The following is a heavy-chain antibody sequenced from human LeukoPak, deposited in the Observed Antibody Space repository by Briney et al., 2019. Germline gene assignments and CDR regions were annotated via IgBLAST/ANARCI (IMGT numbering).Heavy chain of an antibody. CDR3: ARDYYGHYYFDY. CDR1: GYTFTTYG. J-gene: IGHJ4*02. D-gene: IGHD3-10*01. V-gene: IGHV1-18*01. Sequence: ASVKVSCKASGYTFTTYGMSWVRQAPGQGLEWMGWISAYNGNTNYAQKLQGRVTMTTDTSTSTAYMELRSLRSDDTAVYYCARDYYGHYYFDYWGQGTLVTVSS. CDR2: ISAYNGNT.